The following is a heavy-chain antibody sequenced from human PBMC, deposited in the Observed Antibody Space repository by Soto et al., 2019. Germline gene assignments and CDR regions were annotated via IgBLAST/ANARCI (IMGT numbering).Heavy chain of an antibody. Sequence: EVQLVQSEGGLVKPGGSLRLSCAASGFTFSTYSMNWVRQAPGKGLEWVSSISSSSRSTDYADPVKGRFTISRDNAKNALYLQLNSLRAEDTAVYYCARDRRHDYGDYRFYYWGQGTLVTVSS. J-gene: IGHJ4*02. D-gene: IGHD4-17*01. CDR2: ISSSSRST. V-gene: IGHV3-21*01. CDR1: GFTFSTYS. CDR3: ARDRRHDYGDYRFYY.